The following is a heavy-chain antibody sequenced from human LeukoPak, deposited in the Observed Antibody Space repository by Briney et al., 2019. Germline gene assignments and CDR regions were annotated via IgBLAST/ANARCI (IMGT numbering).Heavy chain of an antibody. CDR3: ASLYSGYEPRRVRATTIDY. Sequence: ASVKVSCKASGGTFSSYAISWARQAPGQGLEWMGGIIPIFGTANYAQKFQGRVTITADESTSTAYMELSSLRSEDTAVYYCASLYSGYEPRRVRATTIDYWGQGTLVTVSS. V-gene: IGHV1-69*01. D-gene: IGHD5-12*01. CDR1: GGTFSSYA. CDR2: IIPIFGTA. J-gene: IGHJ4*02.